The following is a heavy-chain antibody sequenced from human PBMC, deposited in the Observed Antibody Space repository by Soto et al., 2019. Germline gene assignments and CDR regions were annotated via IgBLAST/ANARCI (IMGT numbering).Heavy chain of an antibody. V-gene: IGHV3-23*01. CDR1: GFTFSSHA. J-gene: IGHJ3*02. CDR3: AKVAGGYSSGWYRGYDAFDI. CDR2: ISGSGGST. D-gene: IGHD6-19*01. Sequence: EVQLLESGGGLVQPGGSLRLSCAASGFTFSSHAMSWVRQAPGKGLEWVSAISGSGGSTYYADSVKGRFTISRDNSKNTLYLQMNSLRAEDTAVYYCAKVAGGYSSGWYRGYDAFDIWGQGTMVTVSS.